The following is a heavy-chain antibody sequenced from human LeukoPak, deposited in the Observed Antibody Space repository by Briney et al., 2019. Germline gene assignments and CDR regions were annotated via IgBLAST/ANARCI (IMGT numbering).Heavy chain of an antibody. Sequence: PSETLSLTCTVSGGSISRNYWTWIRQPAGKGLEWIGRIYTSGTINYNPSLKSRVTMSVDTSKNQFSLKLSSVTAADTAVYYRARDSTGYSNRFDPWGQGTLVSVSS. CDR3: ARDSTGYSNRFDP. J-gene: IGHJ5*02. V-gene: IGHV4-4*07. CDR2: IYTSGTI. D-gene: IGHD3-22*01. CDR1: GGSISRNY.